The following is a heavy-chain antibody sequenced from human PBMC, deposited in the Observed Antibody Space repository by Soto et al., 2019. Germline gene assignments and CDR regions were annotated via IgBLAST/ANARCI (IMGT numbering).Heavy chain of an antibody. V-gene: IGHV4-59*13. Sequence: LSLTCTVSGGSINSFYWSWIRQPPGKGLEWIGYIYNIGDSKSNPSLKSRVTLSVETSKNQFSLKLTSVTAADTAIYFCARGFPYFDFWGQGTPVTVSS. J-gene: IGHJ4*02. CDR2: IYNIGDS. CDR1: GGSINSFY. CDR3: ARGFPYFDF.